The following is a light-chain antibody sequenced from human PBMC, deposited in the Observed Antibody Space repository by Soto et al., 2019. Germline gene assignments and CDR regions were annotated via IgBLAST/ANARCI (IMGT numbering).Light chain of an antibody. CDR1: SSDIGGYNY. CDR3: RSYSSKTPPYV. CDR2: EVT. Sequence: QSVLAQPASVSGSPGQSITISCTGGSSDIGGYNYVSWYQQHPGRAPRLLILEVTNRPSGVPDRFSGSKSGNTASLIIRGLQAEDEADDFCRSYSSKTPPYVFGTGTKLTVL. J-gene: IGLJ1*01. V-gene: IGLV2-14*01.